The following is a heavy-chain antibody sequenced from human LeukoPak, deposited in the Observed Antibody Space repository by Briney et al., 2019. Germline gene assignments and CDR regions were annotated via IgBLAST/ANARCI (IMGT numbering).Heavy chain of an antibody. J-gene: IGHJ4*02. D-gene: IGHD3-3*01. Sequence: GSLRLSCAASGFTFSSYSMNWVRQAPGEGLEWVSSISSSSSYIYYADSVKGRFTISRDNAKNSLYLQMNSLRAEDTAVYYCARDWDYDFWSGNYWGQGTLVTVSS. CDR2: ISSSSSYI. V-gene: IGHV3-21*01. CDR3: ARDWDYDFWSGNY. CDR1: GFTFSSYS.